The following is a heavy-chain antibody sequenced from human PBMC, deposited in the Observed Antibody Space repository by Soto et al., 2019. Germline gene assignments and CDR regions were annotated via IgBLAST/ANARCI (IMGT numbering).Heavy chain of an antibody. CDR2: ISGSGGST. D-gene: IGHD3-3*01. CDR1: GFTFSSYA. J-gene: IGHJ3*02. Sequence: GGSLRLSCAASGFTFSSYAMSWVRQAPGKGLEWVSAISGSGGSTYYADSVKGRFTISRDNSKNTLYLQMNSLRAEDTAVYYCARGGEYYDFWSGSYAFDIWGQGTMVTVSS. V-gene: IGHV3-23*01. CDR3: ARGGEYYDFWSGSYAFDI.